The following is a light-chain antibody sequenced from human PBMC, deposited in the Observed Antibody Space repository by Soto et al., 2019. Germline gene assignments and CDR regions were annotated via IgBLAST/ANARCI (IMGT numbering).Light chain of an antibody. V-gene: IGKV3-15*01. Sequence: EIVMTQSPATLSVSPGERATLSCRASQSVSSNLAWYQQKPGQAPRLLIYGASTRATGIPARFSGSGSGTDFTLTISSLQPEDFATYYCQQSYSSPPGTFGQGTKVDI. J-gene: IGKJ1*01. CDR1: QSVSSN. CDR3: QQSYSSPPGT. CDR2: GAS.